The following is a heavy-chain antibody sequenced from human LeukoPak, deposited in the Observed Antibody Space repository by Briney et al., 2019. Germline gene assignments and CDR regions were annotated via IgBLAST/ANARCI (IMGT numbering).Heavy chain of an antibody. J-gene: IGHJ6*03. CDR3: ARASDCTNGVCYFGFYYYMDV. CDR1: GGSFSGYY. D-gene: IGHD2-8*01. Sequence: PSETLSLTCAVYGGSFSGYYWSWIRQPPGKGLEWIGEINHSGSTNHNPSLKSRVTISVDTSKNQFSLKLSSVTAADTAVYYCARASDCTNGVCYFGFYYYMDVWGKGTTVTVSS. CDR2: INHSGST. V-gene: IGHV4-34*01.